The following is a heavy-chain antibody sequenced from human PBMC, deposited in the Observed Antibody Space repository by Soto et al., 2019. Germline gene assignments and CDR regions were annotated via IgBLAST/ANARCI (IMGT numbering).Heavy chain of an antibody. Sequence: SETLSLTCTVSGGSVNSGGNYWSWIRQHPGKGLEWIGNILYSGRTYYNPSLKSRVTISIDTSKNQFSLKLNSVTAADTAVYYCARDRGTTLWIDVWGQGTTVTVSS. D-gene: IGHD2-2*03. CDR1: GGSVNSGGNY. V-gene: IGHV4-31*03. CDR2: ILYSGRT. J-gene: IGHJ6*02. CDR3: ARDRGTTLWIDV.